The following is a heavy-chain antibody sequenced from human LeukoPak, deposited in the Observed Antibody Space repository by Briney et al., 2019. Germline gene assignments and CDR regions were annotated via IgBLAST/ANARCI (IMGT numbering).Heavy chain of an antibody. CDR2: ISYDGSNK. V-gene: IGHV3-30*04. D-gene: IGHD3-10*01. J-gene: IGHJ4*02. CDR1: GFTFSSYA. CDR3: ARGTYGSGSYYYTSNLDY. Sequence: GGSLRLSCAASGFTFSSYAMHWVRQAPGKGLEWVAVISYDGSNKYYADSVKGRFTNSRDNSKNTLYLQMNSLRAEDTAVYYCARGTYGSGSYYYTSNLDYWGQGTLVTVSS.